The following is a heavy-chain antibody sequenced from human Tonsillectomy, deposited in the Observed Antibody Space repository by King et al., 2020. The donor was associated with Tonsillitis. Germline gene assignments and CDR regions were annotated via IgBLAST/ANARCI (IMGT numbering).Heavy chain of an antibody. CDR2: INEDGSEK. J-gene: IGHJ4*02. V-gene: IGHV3-7*03. Sequence: VQLVESGGDLVQPGGSLRLSCAASGFTFSSHRMSWVRQAPGKGLEWVASINEDGSEKYYVDSMKGRFTISRDNAKNSLYLQMNSLRAEDTALYYCARAPLEGLLRYLSWFDCWGQGILVTVSS. D-gene: IGHD3-9*01. CDR3: ARAPLEGLLRYLSWFDC. CDR1: GFTFSSHR.